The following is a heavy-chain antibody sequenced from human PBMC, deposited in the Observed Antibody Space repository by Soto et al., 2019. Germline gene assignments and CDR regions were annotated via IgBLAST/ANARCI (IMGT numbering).Heavy chain of an antibody. J-gene: IGHJ4*01. CDR2: IYWDDDK. Sequence: QITLNESGPTVVRPTETLTLTCRFSGFSLTTSGVGVGWIRQSPGKAPEWLALIYWDDDKRYSASLKRRLTITKDTSKNQVVLTVSDLDPTDKATYYCAHRVLRTVFGLVTTTATYFDFWGQGTPVAVSS. CDR3: AHRVLRTVFGLVTTTATYFDF. CDR1: GFSLTTSGVG. V-gene: IGHV2-5*02. D-gene: IGHD3-3*01.